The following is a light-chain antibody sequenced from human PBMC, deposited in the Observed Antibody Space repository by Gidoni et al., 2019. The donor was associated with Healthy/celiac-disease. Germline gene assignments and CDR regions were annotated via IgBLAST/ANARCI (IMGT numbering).Light chain of an antibody. CDR2: DAS. CDR3: QQYDNLPPALT. V-gene: IGKV1-33*01. J-gene: IGKJ4*01. CDR1: QDISNY. Sequence: DIQMTQSPSSLSASVGDRVTITCQASQDISNYFNWYQQKPGKAPKLLIYDASNLETGVPSRFSGSGSGTDFTFTISSLQPEDIATYYCQQYDNLPPALTFXGXTKVEIK.